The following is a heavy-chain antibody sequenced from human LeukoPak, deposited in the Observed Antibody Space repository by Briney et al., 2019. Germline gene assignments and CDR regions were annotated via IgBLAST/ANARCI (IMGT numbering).Heavy chain of an antibody. CDR3: ARAVGARYRVDY. V-gene: IGHV3-21*01. CDR1: GFTFSSYS. J-gene: IGHJ4*02. D-gene: IGHD1-26*01. Sequence: GGSLRLSCAASGFTFSSYSMNWVRQAPGEGLEWVSSISSSSSYIYYADSVKGRFTISRDNAKNSLYLQMNSLRAEDTAVYYCARAVGARYRVDYWGQGTLVTVSS. CDR2: ISSSSSYI.